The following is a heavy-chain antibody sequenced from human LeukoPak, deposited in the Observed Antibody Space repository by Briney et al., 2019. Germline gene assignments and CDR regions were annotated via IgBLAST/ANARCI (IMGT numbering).Heavy chain of an antibody. CDR3: ARELIKAGYNYYYYYMDV. V-gene: IGHV4-61*09. CDR1: GGSISSGSYY. D-gene: IGHD5-24*01. J-gene: IGHJ6*03. CDR2: IYPSGST. Sequence: SQTLSLTCTVSGGSISSGSYYWSWIRQPPGKGLEWIGHIYPSGSTKYNPSLNSRVTISLDASNNQFSLKLSSVTAADTAMYYCARELIKAGYNYYYYYMDVWGKGTTVTVSS.